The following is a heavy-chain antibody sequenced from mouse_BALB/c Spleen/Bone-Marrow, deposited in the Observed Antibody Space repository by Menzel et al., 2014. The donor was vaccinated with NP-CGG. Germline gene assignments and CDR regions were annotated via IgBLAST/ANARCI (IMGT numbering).Heavy chain of an antibody. CDR1: GFTFSSYT. V-gene: IGHV5-12-2*01. CDR3: ARGNGFAY. Sequence: DVHLVESGGGLAHPGGSLKLSCAASGFTFSSYTMSWVRQTPEKRLDWVAYISNGGGSTYYPDTVKGRFTISRDNAKNTLYLQMSSLKSEDTAMYYCARGNGFAYWGQGTLVTVSA. CDR2: ISNGGGST. J-gene: IGHJ3*01.